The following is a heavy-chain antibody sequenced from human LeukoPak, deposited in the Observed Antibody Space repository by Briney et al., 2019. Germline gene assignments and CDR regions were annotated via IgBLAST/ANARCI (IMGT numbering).Heavy chain of an antibody. Sequence: GTSLRLSCAASGFSFSSYDAYWVRQAPGKGLEWVALISKGENNKYYADSVKGRFTISRDNSKNTLYVQMNSLRAEDTAMYYCARGSYDRSGSASGYWGKVALVTVSS. CDR1: GFSFSSYD. CDR2: ISKGENNK. J-gene: IGHJ4*02. D-gene: IGHD3-22*01. V-gene: IGHV3-30*04. CDR3: ARGSYDRSGSASGY.